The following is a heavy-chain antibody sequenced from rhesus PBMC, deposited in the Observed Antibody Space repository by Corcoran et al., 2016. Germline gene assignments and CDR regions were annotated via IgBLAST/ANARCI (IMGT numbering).Heavy chain of an antibody. CDR2: ISYSGST. V-gene: IGHV4-122*02. CDR1: GYSISSGYG. CDR3: ARRAAAFDY. J-gene: IGHJ4*01. Sequence: QLQLQESGPGLVKPSETLSLTCAVSGYSISSGYGWSWIRQPPGKGLELIGYISYSGSTSYNPSLKSRVTISRDTSKNQFSLKLSSVTAADTAVYYCARRAAAFDYWGQGVLVTVSS. D-gene: IGHD6-43*01.